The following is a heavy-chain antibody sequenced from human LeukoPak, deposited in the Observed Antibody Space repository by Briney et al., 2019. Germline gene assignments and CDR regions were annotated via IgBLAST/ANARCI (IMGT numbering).Heavy chain of an antibody. Sequence: GGSLRLSCAASGLTVSSNCMSWVRQAPGKGLEGVSFIYSGGSTYYTDSVKGGFTISRDNSKNKRYLAMNSLRAENTAVYYCARRAGDYSHPYDYWGQGILVTVSS. D-gene: IGHD3-22*01. CDR1: GLTVSSNC. CDR2: IYSGGST. V-gene: IGHV3-53*01. J-gene: IGHJ4*02. CDR3: ARRAGDYSHPYDY.